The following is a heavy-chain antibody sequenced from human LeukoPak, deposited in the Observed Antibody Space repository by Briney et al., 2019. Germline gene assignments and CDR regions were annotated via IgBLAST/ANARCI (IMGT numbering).Heavy chain of an antibody. D-gene: IGHD1-14*01. CDR2: MNPNSGNT. J-gene: IGHJ3*02. CDR1: GYTFTSYD. CDR3: ATPQEGDAFDI. Sequence: VASVKVSCKASGYTFTSYDINWVRQATGQGLEWMGWMNPNSGNTGYAQKFQGRVTITRNTSISTAYMELSSLRSEDTAVYYCATPQEGDAFDIWGQGTMVTVSS. V-gene: IGHV1-8*03.